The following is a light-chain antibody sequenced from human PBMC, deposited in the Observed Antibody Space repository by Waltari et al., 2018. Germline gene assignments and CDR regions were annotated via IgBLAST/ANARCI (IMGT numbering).Light chain of an antibody. J-gene: IGKJ2*01. Sequence: EIVLTQSPGPRSLPPGERATLSCRASQSVNSNYLAWYQQKPGQAPRLLIYGASSRATGIPDRFSGSGSGTDFIFTISRLEPEDFAVYYCQQYGSSPPYTFGQGTKLEIK. CDR1: QSVNSNY. CDR2: GAS. CDR3: QQYGSSPPYT. V-gene: IGKV3-20*01.